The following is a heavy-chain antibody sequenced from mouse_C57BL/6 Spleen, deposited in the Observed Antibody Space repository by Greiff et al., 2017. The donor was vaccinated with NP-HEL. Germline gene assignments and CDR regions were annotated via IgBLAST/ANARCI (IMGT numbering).Heavy chain of an antibody. D-gene: IGHD1-1*01. Sequence: EVQGVESGEGLVKPGGSLKLSCAASGFTFSSYAMSWVRQTPEKRLEWVAYISSGGDYIYYADTVKGRFTISRDNARNTLYLQMSSLTSEDTAMYYCTRGSPYYYGSSYVGYWYFDVWGTGTTVTVSS. CDR2: ISSGGDYI. CDR3: TRGSPYYYGSSYVGYWYFDV. CDR1: GFTFSSYA. V-gene: IGHV5-9-1*02. J-gene: IGHJ1*03.